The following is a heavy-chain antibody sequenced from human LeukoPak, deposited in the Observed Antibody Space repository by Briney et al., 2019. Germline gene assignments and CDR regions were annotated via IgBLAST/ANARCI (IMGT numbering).Heavy chain of an antibody. CDR2: INPSGGST. D-gene: IGHD3-22*01. CDR3: VRDYDSSGYFDY. Sequence: ASVKVSCKASGYTFTRYYMHWVRQAPGQGLEWMGIINPSGGSTRYAQKFQGRVTMTRDTSTSTGYMELSSLRAEKTAGYYYVRDYDSSGYFDYWGQGTLVTVSS. CDR1: GYTFTRYY. J-gene: IGHJ4*02. V-gene: IGHV1-46*01.